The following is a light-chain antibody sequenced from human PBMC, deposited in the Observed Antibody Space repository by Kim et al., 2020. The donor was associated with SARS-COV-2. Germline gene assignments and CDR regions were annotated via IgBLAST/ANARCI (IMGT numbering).Light chain of an antibody. V-gene: IGKV3-20*01. CDR3: QQYGDSPYT. CDR2: DAS. Sequence: EIVLTQSPGTLSLSAGERVTLSCRASQSVSNSYLAWHQQKPGQAPRLLIYDASSRATGIPVRFSGSGSGTDFTLTISRLEPEDFAVYYCQQYGDSPYTFGQGTKLEI. J-gene: IGKJ2*01. CDR1: QSVSNSY.